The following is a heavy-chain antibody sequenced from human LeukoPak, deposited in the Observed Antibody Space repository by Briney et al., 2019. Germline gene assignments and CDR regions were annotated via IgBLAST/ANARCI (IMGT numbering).Heavy chain of an antibody. CDR3: ARESIVVVVAAYFDY. D-gene: IGHD2-15*01. J-gene: IGHJ4*02. CDR1: GGSISSGSYY. CDR2: IYTSGST. Sequence: SQTLSLTCTVSGGSISSGSYYWSWIRQPAGKGLEWIGRIYTSGSTNYNPSLKSRVTISVDTSKNQFSLKLSSVTAADTAVYYCARESIVVVVAAYFDYWGQGTLVTVSS. V-gene: IGHV4-61*02.